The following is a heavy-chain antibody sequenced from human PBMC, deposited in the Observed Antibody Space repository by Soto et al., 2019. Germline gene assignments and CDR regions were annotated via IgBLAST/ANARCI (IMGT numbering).Heavy chain of an antibody. Sequence: SETLSLTCTVSGGSISSGGYFWSWIRQPPGKGLEWIGNIFYSGTTYYNPSLKSRVTISVDTSKNLFSLKLSSVTAADTAVYFCARGVLYWGQGTLVTVS. CDR1: GGSISSGGYF. CDR3: ARGVLY. J-gene: IGHJ4*02. CDR2: IFYSGTT. D-gene: IGHD1-1*01. V-gene: IGHV4-31*03.